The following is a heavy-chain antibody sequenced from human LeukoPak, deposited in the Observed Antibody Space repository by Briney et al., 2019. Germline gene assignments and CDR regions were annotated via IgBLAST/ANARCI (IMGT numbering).Heavy chain of an antibody. V-gene: IGHV3-30*02. CDR1: GFTFSSYG. J-gene: IGHJ3*02. CDR2: IRYDGSNK. CDR3: AKSFEAGYSSRVSHWLAFDI. D-gene: IGHD6-19*01. Sequence: GGSLRLSCAASGFTFSSYGMHWVRQAPGKGLEWVAFIRYDGSNKCYADSVKGRFTISRDNSKNTLYLQMNSLRAEDTAVYYCAKSFEAGYSSRVSHWLAFDIWGQGTMVTVPS.